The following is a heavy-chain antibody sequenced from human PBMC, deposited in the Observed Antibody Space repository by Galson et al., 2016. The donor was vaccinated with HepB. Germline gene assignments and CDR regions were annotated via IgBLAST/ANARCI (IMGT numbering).Heavy chain of an antibody. Sequence: SLRLSCATSGLTVSSNYMNWVRQRQGKGLEWVSVMYSGGGTDYADSVKGRFTTSRDNSKNTLYLQMNSLRVEDTAVYYCARANIVYRGVFDAFDFWGQGAMVTVSS. J-gene: IGHJ3*01. CDR3: ARANIVYRGVFDAFDF. CDR2: MYSGGGT. V-gene: IGHV3-53*01. D-gene: IGHD2/OR15-2a*01. CDR1: GLTVSSNY.